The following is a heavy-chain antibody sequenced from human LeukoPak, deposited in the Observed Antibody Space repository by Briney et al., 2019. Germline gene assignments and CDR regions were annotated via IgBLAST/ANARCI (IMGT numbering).Heavy chain of an antibody. CDR2: VKQDGSEK. Sequence: GGSLRLSCAASGFSVSSNYMSWVRLAPGKGLEWVANVKQDGSEKYYVDSVKGRFTISRDNAKNSLYLQMNSLRAEDTAVYYCARVKVVPDYFDYWGQGTLVTVSS. J-gene: IGHJ4*02. D-gene: IGHD3-22*01. CDR3: ARVKVVPDYFDY. V-gene: IGHV3-7*01. CDR1: GFSVSSNY.